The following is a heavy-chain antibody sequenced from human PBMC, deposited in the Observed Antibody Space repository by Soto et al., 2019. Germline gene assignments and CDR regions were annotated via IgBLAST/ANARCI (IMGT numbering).Heavy chain of an antibody. CDR2: ISSSSSYI. V-gene: IGHV3-21*01. Sequence: GGSLRLSCAASGFTFSIYSMNWVRQAPGKGLEWVSSISSSSSYIYYADSVKGRFTISRDNAKNSLYLQMNSLRAEDTAVYYCARDFRTDTIFGVVTAKGELYYYYYGMDVWGQGTTVTVS. CDR1: GFTFSIYS. CDR3: ARDFRTDTIFGVVTAKGELYYYYYGMDV. D-gene: IGHD3-3*01. J-gene: IGHJ6*02.